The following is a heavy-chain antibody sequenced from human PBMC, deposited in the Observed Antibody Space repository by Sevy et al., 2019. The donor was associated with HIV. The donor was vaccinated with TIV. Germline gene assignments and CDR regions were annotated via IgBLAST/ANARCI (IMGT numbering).Heavy chain of an antibody. Sequence: GGSLRLSCAASGFTFSSYWMSWVRQAPGKGLEWVAHIKQDGGEKYYVDSVKGRFSISRDNAKNSLYLQMNSLRVEDTAVYHCAGGPPQRGGSVGGMDVWGQRTTVTVSS. D-gene: IGHD6-25*01. V-gene: IGHV3-7*01. CDR2: IKQDGGEK. CDR3: AGGPPQRGGSVGGMDV. J-gene: IGHJ6*02. CDR1: GFTFSSYW.